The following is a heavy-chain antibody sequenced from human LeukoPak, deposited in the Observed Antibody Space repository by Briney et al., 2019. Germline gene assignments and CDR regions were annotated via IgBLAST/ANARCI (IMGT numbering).Heavy chain of an antibody. CDR1: GGSISSYY. V-gene: IGHV4-34*01. CDR2: INHSGST. Sequence: SSETLSLTCTVSGGSISSYYWSWIRQPPGKGLEWIGEINHSGSTNYNPSLKSRVTISVDTSKNQFSLKLSSVTAADTAVYYCARPPRPGIAAAAPRGYYYYYYYMDVWGKGTTVTISS. CDR3: ARPPRPGIAAAAPRGYYYYYYYMDV. J-gene: IGHJ6*03. D-gene: IGHD6-13*01.